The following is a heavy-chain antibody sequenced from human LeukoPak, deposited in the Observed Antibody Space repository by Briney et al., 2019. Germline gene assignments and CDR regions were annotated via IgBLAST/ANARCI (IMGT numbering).Heavy chain of an antibody. CDR1: GGSISSYY. CDR3: ARHTLVAASSFDY. J-gene: IGHJ4*02. V-gene: IGHV4-59*08. CDR2: IYYSGST. D-gene: IGHD2-15*01. Sequence: KASETLSLTCTVSGGSISSYYWSWIRQPPGKGLEWIGCIYYSGSTNYNPSLKSRVTISVDTSKNQFSLNLSSVTAADTAVYYCARHTLVAASSFDYWGRGTLVTVSS.